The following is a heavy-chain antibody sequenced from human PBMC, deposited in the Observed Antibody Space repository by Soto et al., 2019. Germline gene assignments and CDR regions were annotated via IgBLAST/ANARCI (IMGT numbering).Heavy chain of an antibody. CDR2: IYATGTT. D-gene: IGHD1-1*01. Sequence: SETLSLTCTVSGAYISGFYWSRIRKSAGKGLEWIGRIYATGTTDYNPSLKSRVMMSVDTSKKQFSLKLRSVTAADTAVYYCVRDGTKTLRDWFDPWGQGISVTVSS. CDR1: GAYISGFY. J-gene: IGHJ5*02. V-gene: IGHV4-4*07. CDR3: VRDGTKTLRDWFDP.